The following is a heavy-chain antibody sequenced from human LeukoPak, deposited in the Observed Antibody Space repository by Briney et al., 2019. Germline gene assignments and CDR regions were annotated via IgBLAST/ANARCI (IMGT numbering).Heavy chain of an antibody. D-gene: IGHD3-3*01. V-gene: IGHV3-66*01. CDR2: ISSGGTT. Sequence: GGSLRLSCAVSGLTVNSYYISWVRQAPGXGLERVSVISSGGTTYYADSVKGRFSISRDNAKNSLYLQMNSLRAEDTAVYYCARGDGFFRGYWGQGTLVTVSS. CDR3: ARGDGFFRGY. CDR1: GLTVNSYY. J-gene: IGHJ4*02.